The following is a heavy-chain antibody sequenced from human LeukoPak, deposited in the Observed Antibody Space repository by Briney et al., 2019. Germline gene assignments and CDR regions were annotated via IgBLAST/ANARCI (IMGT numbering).Heavy chain of an antibody. J-gene: IGHJ6*02. CDR2: IYHSGST. Sequence: SETLSLTCAVSGGSISSSNWWSWVRQPPGKGLEWIGEIYHSGSTNYNPSLKSRVTISVDKSKNQFSLKLSSVTAADTAVYYCARGSSNPNYYYYYYGMDVWGQGTTVTVSS. CDR3: ARGSSNPNYYYYYYGMDV. D-gene: IGHD4-11*01. CDR1: GGSISSSNW. V-gene: IGHV4-4*02.